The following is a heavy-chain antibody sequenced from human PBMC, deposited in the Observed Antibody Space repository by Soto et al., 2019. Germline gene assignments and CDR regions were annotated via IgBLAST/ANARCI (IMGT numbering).Heavy chain of an antibody. Sequence: EVQVVESGGGLVQPGGSLRLSCAASGFSFSSYTMKWVRQAPGKGLEWVSDISRSSSAIYYADSVKGRFTISRDNAKNSLYLQINSLRAEDTAVYYCARDREYCSGDNCYETGSDYWGQGTLVTVSS. CDR2: ISRSSSAI. V-gene: IGHV3-48*01. J-gene: IGHJ4*02. CDR1: GFSFSSYT. CDR3: ARDREYCSGDNCYETGSDY. D-gene: IGHD2-15*01.